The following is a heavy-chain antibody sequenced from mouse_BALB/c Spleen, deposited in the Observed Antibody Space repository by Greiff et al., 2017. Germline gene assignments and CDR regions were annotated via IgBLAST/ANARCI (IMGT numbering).Heavy chain of an antibody. V-gene: IGHV1S81*02. D-gene: IGHD4-1*01. CDR1: GYTFTSYY. J-gene: IGHJ2*01. CDR2: INPSNGGT. Sequence: QVQLQQSGAELVKPGASVKLSCKASGYTFTSYYMYWVKQRPGQGLEWIGEINPSNGGTNFNEKFKSKATLTVDKSSSTAYMQLSSLTSEDSAVYYCTRDWDGYYFDYWGQGTTLTVSS. CDR3: TRDWDGYYFDY.